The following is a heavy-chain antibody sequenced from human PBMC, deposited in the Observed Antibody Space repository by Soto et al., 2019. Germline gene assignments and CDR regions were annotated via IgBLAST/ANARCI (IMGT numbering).Heavy chain of an antibody. CDR2: ISAQNGDT. CDR1: GYTFNMFG. D-gene: IGHD3-22*01. V-gene: IGHV1-18*04. Sequence: QVQLIQSGAEVQKPGASVKVSFEASGYTFNMFGFSWVRQAPGQGLEWMVWISAQNGDTRFAQRFQGRVTLTIDASASTTYMEMGRLTSDDTAVYFCARDAGDSGGYFSRFYDWGQGTLVTVSS. CDR3: ARDAGDSGGYFSRFYD. J-gene: IGHJ4*02.